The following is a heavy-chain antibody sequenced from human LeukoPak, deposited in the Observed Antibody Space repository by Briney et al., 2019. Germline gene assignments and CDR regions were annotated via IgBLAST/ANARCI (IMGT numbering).Heavy chain of an antibody. CDR3: ARGVRAMVLPYYMDV. J-gene: IGHJ6*03. Sequence: ASVQVSCKASGGTFRSYAISWVRQAPGQGLEWMGGIIPIFGTANYAQKFQGRVTITTDESTSTAYMELSSLRSEDTAVYYCARGVRAMVLPYYMDVWGKGTTVTVSS. D-gene: IGHD4/OR15-4a*01. CDR1: GGTFRSYA. CDR2: IIPIFGTA. V-gene: IGHV1-69*05.